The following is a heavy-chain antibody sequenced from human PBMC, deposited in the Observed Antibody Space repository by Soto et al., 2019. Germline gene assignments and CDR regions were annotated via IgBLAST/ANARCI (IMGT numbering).Heavy chain of an antibody. CDR3: ARIQVEMATGEVNWFDP. CDR1: GGSISSGDYC. V-gene: IGHV4-30-4*01. CDR2: IYYSGST. J-gene: IGHJ5*02. Sequence: SETLSLTCTVSGGSISSGDYCWGWIRQPPGKGLEWIGYIYYSGSTYYNPSLKSRVTISGDTSKNQFSLKLSSVTAADAAVYYCARIQVEMATGEVNWFDPWGQGTLVTVSS. D-gene: IGHD5-12*01.